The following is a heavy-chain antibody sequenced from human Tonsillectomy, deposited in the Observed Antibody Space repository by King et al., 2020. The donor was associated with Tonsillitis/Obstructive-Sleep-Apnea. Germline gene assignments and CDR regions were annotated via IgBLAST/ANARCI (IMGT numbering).Heavy chain of an antibody. D-gene: IGHD3-16*01. V-gene: IGHV3-11*01. CDR1: GFTFSDYY. CDR3: AGGIHSSYSYMDA. J-gene: IGHJ6*03. CDR2: ISSGGSSK. Sequence: VQLVESGGGLVRPGGSLRLSCAASGFTFSDYYMSWIRQAPGKGLEWISYISSGGSSKFYADSVEGRFTISRDNARNSLYLQMISLGAEDTAVYYCAGGIHSSYSYMDAWGKGTTVTV.